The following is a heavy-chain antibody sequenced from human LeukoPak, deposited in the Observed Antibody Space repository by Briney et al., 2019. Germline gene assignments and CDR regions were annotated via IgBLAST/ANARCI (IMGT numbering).Heavy chain of an antibody. CDR2: IYSGGST. CDR3: ARDRHGVASAYYFDY. D-gene: IGHD3-3*01. Sequence: PGGSLRLSCAASGFTVSSNYMSWVRQAPGKGLEWVSAIYSGGSTYYADSVKGRFTISRDNSKNTLYLQMNSLRAEDTAVYYCARDRHGVASAYYFDYWGQGTLVTASS. CDR1: GFTVSSNY. J-gene: IGHJ4*02. V-gene: IGHV3-53*01.